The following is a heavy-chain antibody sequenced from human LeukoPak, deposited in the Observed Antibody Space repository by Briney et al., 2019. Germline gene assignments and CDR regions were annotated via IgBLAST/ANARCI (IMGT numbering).Heavy chain of an antibody. D-gene: IGHD2-15*01. CDR3: AKQGCSGGRCSFDN. CDR2: ISNSDTTI. Sequence: QPGGSLRLSCAASEFTFRSYEMNWVRQAPGKGLEWISYISNSDTTIDYADSVKGRFTISRDNSKNTLYLQVNSLRAEDTAVYFCAKQGCSGGRCSFDNWGQGALVTVSS. CDR1: EFTFRSYE. J-gene: IGHJ4*02. V-gene: IGHV3-48*03.